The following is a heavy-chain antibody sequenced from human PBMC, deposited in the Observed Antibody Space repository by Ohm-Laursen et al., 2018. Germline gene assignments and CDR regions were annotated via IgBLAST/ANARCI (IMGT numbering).Heavy chain of an antibody. V-gene: IGHV2-70*12. D-gene: IGHD5-18*01. Sequence: QTLTLTCTFSGFSLSTSGICVSWIRQPPGKALEWLARIDWDDDKYYSTSLKARLTVSKDTSKNQVVLTVTNMDPVDTATYYCAHPYSYGYYYFDYWGQGTLVTVSS. CDR1: GFSLSTSGIC. CDR2: IDWDDDK. J-gene: IGHJ4*02. CDR3: AHPYSYGYYYFDY.